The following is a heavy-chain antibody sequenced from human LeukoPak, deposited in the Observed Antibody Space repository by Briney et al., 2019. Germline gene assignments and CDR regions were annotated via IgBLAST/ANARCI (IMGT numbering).Heavy chain of an antibody. CDR3: ARGGSGYDAFGI. D-gene: IGHD3-10*01. CDR1: GGSISSSSYY. V-gene: IGHV4-39*07. J-gene: IGHJ3*02. CDR2: IYYSGST. Sequence: SETLSLTCTVSGGSISSSSYYWGWIRQPPGKGLEWIGSIYYSGSTYYNPSLKSRVTISVDTSKNQFSLKLSSVTAADTAVYYCARGGSGYDAFGIWGQGTMVTVSS.